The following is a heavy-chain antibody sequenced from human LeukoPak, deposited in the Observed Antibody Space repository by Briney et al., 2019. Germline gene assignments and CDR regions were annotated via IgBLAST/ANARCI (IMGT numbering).Heavy chain of an antibody. V-gene: IGHV3-33*01. J-gene: IGHJ4*02. CDR3: ARARDILTRYHPDF. CDR2: MRDDGSDI. CDR1: GFNFQTYG. D-gene: IGHD3-9*01. Sequence: GRSLRLSCEASGFNFQTYGMHWVRQAPGKGLEWVAVMRDDGSDIYYADSLKGRFTISRDNSKNTLYLHMNSLGAEDTAVYYCARARDILTRYHPDFWGQGTLVTVSS.